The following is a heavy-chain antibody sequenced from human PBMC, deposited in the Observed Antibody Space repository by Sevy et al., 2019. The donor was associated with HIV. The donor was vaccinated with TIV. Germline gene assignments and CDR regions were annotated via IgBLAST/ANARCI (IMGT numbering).Heavy chain of an antibody. V-gene: IGHV3-30*02. CDR1: GFTFSSYG. D-gene: IGHD7-27*01. CDR2: IRYDGSNK. CDR3: AKDYGMAPSNCGIDY. Sequence: GWSLRLSCAASGFTFSSYGMHWVRQAPGKGLEWVAFIRYDGSNKYYADSVKGRFTISRDNSKNTLYLQMNSLRAEDTAVYYCAKDYGMAPSNCGIDYWGQGTLVTVSS. J-gene: IGHJ4*02.